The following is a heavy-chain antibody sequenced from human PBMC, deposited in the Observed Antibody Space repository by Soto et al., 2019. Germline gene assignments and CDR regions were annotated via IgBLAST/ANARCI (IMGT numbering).Heavy chain of an antibody. CDR1: GYTFTSYA. CDR2: INAGNGNT. Sequence: GASVKVSCKASGYTFTSYAMHWVRQAPGQRLEWMGWINAGNGNTKYSQKFQGRVTIARDTSASTAYMELSSLRSEDTAVYYCARPFPYYDSSGYYPYWGQGTLVTVSS. D-gene: IGHD3-22*01. CDR3: ARPFPYYDSSGYYPY. V-gene: IGHV1-3*01. J-gene: IGHJ4*02.